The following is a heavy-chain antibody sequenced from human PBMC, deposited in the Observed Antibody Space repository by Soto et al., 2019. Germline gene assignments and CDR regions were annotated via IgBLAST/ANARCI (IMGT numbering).Heavy chain of an antibody. Sequence: PGGSLRLSCAASGFTFSDYYMSWVRQAPGKGLEWVSVIYSGGSTYYADSVKGRFTISRDNSKNTLYLQMNSLRAEDTAVYYCARVAAGIHAFDIWGQGTMVTVSS. CDR1: GFTFSDYY. J-gene: IGHJ3*02. CDR2: IYSGGST. D-gene: IGHD6-13*01. CDR3: ARVAAGIHAFDI. V-gene: IGHV3-53*01.